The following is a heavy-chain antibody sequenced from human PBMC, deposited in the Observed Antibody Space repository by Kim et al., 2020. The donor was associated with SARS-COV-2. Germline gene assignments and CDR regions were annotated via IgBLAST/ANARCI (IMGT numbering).Heavy chain of an antibody. CDR2: T. V-gene: IGHV3-74*01. J-gene: IGHJ4*02. D-gene: IGHD2-21*02. CDR3: ARFVMVTAGDY. Sequence: THYAESVQGRFTISRDNAKNTVYLQMNSLRVEDTAVYYCARFVMVTAGDYWGQGTLVTVSS.